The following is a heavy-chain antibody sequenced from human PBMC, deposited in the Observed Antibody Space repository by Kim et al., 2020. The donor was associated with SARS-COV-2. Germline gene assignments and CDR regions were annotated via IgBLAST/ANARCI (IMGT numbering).Heavy chain of an antibody. CDR2: IYYTGTT. D-gene: IGHD4-17*01. J-gene: IGHJ4*02. V-gene: IGHV4-31*03. CDR1: SASISSGGYY. Sequence: SETLSLTCTVSSASISSGGYYWTWIRQQSGKGLEWIGYIYYTGTTHYNPSLKSRATISLDTSNNQFSLRLTSVTAADTAVYYCARDGSGVTTPFYYWGQGILVTVSS. CDR3: ARDGSGVTTPFYY.